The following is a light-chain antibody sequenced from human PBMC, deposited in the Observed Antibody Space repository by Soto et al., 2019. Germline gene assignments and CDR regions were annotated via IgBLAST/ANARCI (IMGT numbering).Light chain of an antibody. V-gene: IGLV1-47*01. CDR2: RNN. Sequence: QPVLTQPPSASGTPGQWVTISCSGSSSNIGSNYVYWYQQLPGTAPKLLIQRNNQRPSGVPDRFSGSKSGTSASLAISGLRSEDEADYYCAAWDDSLSGPNVVFGGGTKLTVL. J-gene: IGLJ2*01. CDR3: AAWDDSLSGPNVV. CDR1: SSNIGSNY.